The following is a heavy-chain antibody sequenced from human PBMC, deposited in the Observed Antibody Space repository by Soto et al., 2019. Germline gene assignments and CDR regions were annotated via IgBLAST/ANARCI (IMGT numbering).Heavy chain of an antibody. Sequence: QVQLQQWGAGLLKPSETLSLTCAVYGGSFSNNYWTWFRQPPGKGLEWIGEISPSGTTKYIPSLKSRSTISVDSSRKQFFLKVTSVSAADTAVYYCATSLWFGTQPEIWGPGTLVTVSS. CDR1: GGSFSNNY. J-gene: IGHJ4*02. CDR3: ATSLWFGTQPEI. D-gene: IGHD3-10*01. CDR2: ISPSGTT. V-gene: IGHV4-34*01.